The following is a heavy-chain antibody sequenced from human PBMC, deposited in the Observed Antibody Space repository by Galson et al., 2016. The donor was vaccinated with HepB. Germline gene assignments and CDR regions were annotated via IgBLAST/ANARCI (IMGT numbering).Heavy chain of an antibody. D-gene: IGHD6-19*01. V-gene: IGHV4/OR15-8*02. Sequence: ETLSLTCAVSGDSIISSHWWSWVRQAPTKGLEWIGETSQSGTTYYSPSLRNRVSILLDRSQNQLSLELNSVTDVDTAVYYCARHIAVAGTRGFDSWGPGTLVTVSS. CDR2: TSQSGTT. CDR1: GDSIISSHW. CDR3: ARHIAVAGTRGFDS. J-gene: IGHJ5*01.